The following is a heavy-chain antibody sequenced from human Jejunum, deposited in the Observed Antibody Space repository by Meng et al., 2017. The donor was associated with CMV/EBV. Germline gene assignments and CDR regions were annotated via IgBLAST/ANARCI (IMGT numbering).Heavy chain of an antibody. D-gene: IGHD4-23*01. V-gene: IGHV4-38-2*01. Sequence: GYSISSGYYWGWIRQPPGKGLEWIGHINHDGSAYYNPSLKSRVTISVDASKNHFSLKLNSVTAADTAVYYCARSDGGNSEGRFDPWGQGTRVTVSS. CDR1: GYSISSGYY. CDR2: INHDGSA. J-gene: IGHJ5*02. CDR3: ARSDGGNSEGRFDP.